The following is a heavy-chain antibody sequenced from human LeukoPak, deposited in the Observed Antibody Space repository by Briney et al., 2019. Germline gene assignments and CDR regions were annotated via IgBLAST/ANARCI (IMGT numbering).Heavy chain of an antibody. CDR3: ATARRDDYNFIGVY. Sequence: GGPVSLFCSASGLSSFSTYELMWVRQAPGKGLGWVSYISNAGRTISYADSVKGRFTISRDNTKKSLYLQMNSVRVEDTALYYCATARRDDYNFIGVYWGEGTLGSVSS. J-gene: IGHJ4*02. CDR1: GLSSFSTYE. D-gene: IGHD5-24*01. CDR2: ISNAGRTI. V-gene: IGHV3-48*03.